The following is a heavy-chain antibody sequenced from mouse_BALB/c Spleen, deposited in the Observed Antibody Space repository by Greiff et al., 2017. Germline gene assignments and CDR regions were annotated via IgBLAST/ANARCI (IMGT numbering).Heavy chain of an antibody. V-gene: IGHV1-14*01. CDR2: INPYNDGT. CDR3: ARGGLYYDYDGYAMDY. D-gene: IGHD2-4*01. Sequence: VQLQQSGPELVKPGASVKMSCKASGYTFTSYVMHWVKQKPGQGLEWIGYINPYNDGTKYNEKFKGKATLTSDKSSSTAYMELSSLTSEDSAVYYCARGGLYYDYDGYAMDYWGQGTSVTVSS. CDR1: GYTFTSYV. J-gene: IGHJ4*01.